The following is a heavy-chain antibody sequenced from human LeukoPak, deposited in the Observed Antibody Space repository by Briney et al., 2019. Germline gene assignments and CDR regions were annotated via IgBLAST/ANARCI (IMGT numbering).Heavy chain of an antibody. CDR2: ISGSGGST. CDR1: GFTFSSYA. J-gene: IGHJ6*03. CDR3: AKDLAHHRRYYYMDV. Sequence: PGGSLRLSCAASGFTFSSYAMSWVRQAPGKGLEWVSAISGSGGSTYYADSVKGRFTISRDNSKNTLYLQMNSLRAEDTAVYYCAKDLAHHRRYYYMDVWGKGTTVTVSS. V-gene: IGHV3-23*01.